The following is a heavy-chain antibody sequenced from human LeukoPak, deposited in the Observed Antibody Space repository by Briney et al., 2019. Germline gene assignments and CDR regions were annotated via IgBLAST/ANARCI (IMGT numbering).Heavy chain of an antibody. CDR2: ISAYNGNT. D-gene: IGHD3-22*01. CDR1: GYTFTSYG. J-gene: IGHJ4*02. V-gene: IGHV1-18*01. Sequence: GASVKVSCKASGYTFTSYGISWVRQAPGQGLEWMGWISAYNGNTNYAQKLQGRVTMTTDTSTSTAYMELRSLRSDDTAVYYCARGFYYDSSGYPPADYWGQGTLVTVSS. CDR3: ARGFYYDSSGYPPADY.